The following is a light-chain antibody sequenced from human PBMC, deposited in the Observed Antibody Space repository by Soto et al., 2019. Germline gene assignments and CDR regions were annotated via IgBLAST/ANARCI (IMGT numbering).Light chain of an antibody. Sequence: QSALTQPASVSGSPGQSITISYTGTSSDVGAFNYVSWYLQYPGKAPKLMIYEVGNRPSGVSNRFSGSKSGNTASLTISGLQAEDEADYYCCSYASGSIYVFGTGTKLTVL. V-gene: IGLV2-14*01. CDR2: EVG. CDR3: CSYASGSIYV. CDR1: SSDVGAFNY. J-gene: IGLJ1*01.